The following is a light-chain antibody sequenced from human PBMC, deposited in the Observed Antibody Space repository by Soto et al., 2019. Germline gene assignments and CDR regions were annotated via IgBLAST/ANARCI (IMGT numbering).Light chain of an antibody. CDR2: SNN. J-gene: IGLJ1*01. Sequence: QSVVTQPPSASGTPGQRVTISCSGGSSNIGSNTVNWYHQLPGTAPKVLIYSNNQRPSGVPDRFSGSKSGTSASLAISGLQSEDEADYYFAAWDDSLNAYVFGTGTKVTVL. V-gene: IGLV1-44*01. CDR1: SSNIGSNT. CDR3: AAWDDSLNAYV.